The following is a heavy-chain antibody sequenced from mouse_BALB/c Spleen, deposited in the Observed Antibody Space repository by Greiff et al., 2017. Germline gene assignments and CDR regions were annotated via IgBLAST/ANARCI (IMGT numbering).Heavy chain of an antibody. CDR1: GYTFTNYW. D-gene: IGHD1-1*01. Sequence: VKLVESGAELVRPGHSVTISCKVSGYTFTNYWLGWVKQRPGHGLEWIGDIYPGGGYTNNNEKIKGKATLTADTSSSTAYMQLSSLTSEDSAVYFCARPYLYGSSLAWFAYWGQGTLVTVSA. CDR2: IYPGGGYT. CDR3: ARPYLYGSSLAWFAY. J-gene: IGHJ3*01. V-gene: IGHV1-63*02.